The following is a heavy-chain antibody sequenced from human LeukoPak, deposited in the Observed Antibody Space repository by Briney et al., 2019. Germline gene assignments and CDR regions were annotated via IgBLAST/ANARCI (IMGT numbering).Heavy chain of an antibody. D-gene: IGHD3-16*01. J-gene: IGHJ4*02. Sequence: AGGSLRLSCATSGLIFSNYWMHWVRRAPGKGLVWVSRIIGDGSDTIYADSVRGRFTVSRDNVKNTVYLQMNSLSAEDTAIYYCATGGEWYYDYWGQGTQVTVSS. CDR3: ATGGEWYYDY. CDR2: IIGDGSDT. V-gene: IGHV3-74*01. CDR1: GLIFSNYW.